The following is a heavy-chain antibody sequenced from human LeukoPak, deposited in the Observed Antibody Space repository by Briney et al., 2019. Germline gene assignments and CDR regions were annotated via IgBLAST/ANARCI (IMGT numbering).Heavy chain of an antibody. CDR3: ARSRAFNSGAFDP. D-gene: IGHD1-26*01. CDR1: GASVSSASY. V-gene: IGHV4-61*01. CDR2: IYNGVNT. Sequence: PSETLSLTCTVSGASVSSASYWTWIRQPPGKGVEWIAHIYNGVNTNYNPSLKSRVTISVDTSKNQYSLRLNSVTAADTAVYYCARSRAFNSGAFDPWGQGSLVTVSS. J-gene: IGHJ5*02.